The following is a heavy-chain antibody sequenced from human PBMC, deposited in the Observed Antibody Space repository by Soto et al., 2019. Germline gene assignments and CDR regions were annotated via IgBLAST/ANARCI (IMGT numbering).Heavy chain of an antibody. Sequence: GASVKSCKASGFSFTGYYIHWLRQAPGQGLEWMGWINAHSGGTEYAQKFQGRVTLTRDTSIATAYLTLTSLTSDDTALYYCAKDLTRQLAYWLDPWGQGTQVTVSS. CDR3: AKDLTRQLAYWLDP. J-gene: IGHJ5*02. V-gene: IGHV1-2*02. D-gene: IGHD6-6*01. CDR2: INAHSGGT. CDR1: GFSFTGYY.